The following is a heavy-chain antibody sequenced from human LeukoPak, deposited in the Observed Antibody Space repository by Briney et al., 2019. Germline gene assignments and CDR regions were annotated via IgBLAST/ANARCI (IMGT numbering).Heavy chain of an antibody. CDR1: GFTFSSYW. Sequence: GGSLRLSCAASGFTFSSYWMSWVRQAPGKGLEWVANIKQDGSEKYYVDSVKGRFTISRDNAKNSLYLQMNSLRAEDTAVYYCAKDPVTGYSSGWFDYWGQGTLVTVSS. CDR2: IKQDGSEK. J-gene: IGHJ4*02. CDR3: AKDPVTGYSSGWFDY. V-gene: IGHV3-7*01. D-gene: IGHD6-19*01.